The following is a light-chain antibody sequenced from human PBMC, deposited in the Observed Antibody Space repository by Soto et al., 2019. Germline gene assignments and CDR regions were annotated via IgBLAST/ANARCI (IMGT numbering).Light chain of an antibody. Sequence: QSVLTQPPSASGSPGQSVTISCTGTSSDVGSYNYVSWYQQHPDKAPKLMIYEVSKRPSGVPGRFSGSKSGNTASLTVSGLQADDEADYYCISYAGSSNLVFGGGTKVTVL. V-gene: IGLV2-8*01. CDR3: ISYAGSSNLV. CDR1: SSDVGSYNY. J-gene: IGLJ2*01. CDR2: EVS.